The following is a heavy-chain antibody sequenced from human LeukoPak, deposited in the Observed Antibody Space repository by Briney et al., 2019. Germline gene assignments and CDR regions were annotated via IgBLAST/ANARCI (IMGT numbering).Heavy chain of an antibody. D-gene: IGHD3-22*01. CDR3: ARVLHYYDSSGYYQGHYFDY. V-gene: IGHV4-59*01. CDR2: IYYSGST. Sequence: SETLSLTCTVSGGSISSYYWSWIRQPPGKGLEWIGYIYYSGSTNYNPSLKSRVTISVDTSKNQFSLKLSSVTAADTAVYYCARVLHYYDSSGYYQGHYFDYWGQGTLVTVSS. CDR1: GGSISSYY. J-gene: IGHJ4*02.